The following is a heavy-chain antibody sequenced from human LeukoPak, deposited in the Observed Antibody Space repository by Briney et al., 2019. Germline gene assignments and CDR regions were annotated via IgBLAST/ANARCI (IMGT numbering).Heavy chain of an antibody. CDR2: ISRSGST. Sequence: ASETLSLTCSVSGGSVSSGSCYWSWIRQPPGKGLEWIGYISRSGSTIYNPSLKSRVTISVDTSKNQFSLKLSSVTAADTAVYYCARANGGNLPFDYWGQGTLVTVSS. V-gene: IGHV4-61*01. CDR3: ARANGGNLPFDY. CDR1: GGSVSSGSCY. J-gene: IGHJ4*02. D-gene: IGHD4-23*01.